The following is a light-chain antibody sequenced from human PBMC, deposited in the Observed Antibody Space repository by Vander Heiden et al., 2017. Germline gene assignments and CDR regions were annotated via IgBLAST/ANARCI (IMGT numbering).Light chain of an antibody. J-gene: IGLJ3*02. V-gene: IGLV1-47*02. CDR2: DNT. Sequence: QSVLTQPPSASGTPGQRVTISCSGSSSNIGINYVFWYQQLPGTAPKLLIYDNTHRPSGVPERFSCSKSGTSAALAISELRSDDEADYYCAAWDDSLSGRVFGGGTKLTVL. CDR3: AAWDDSLSGRV. CDR1: SSNIGINY.